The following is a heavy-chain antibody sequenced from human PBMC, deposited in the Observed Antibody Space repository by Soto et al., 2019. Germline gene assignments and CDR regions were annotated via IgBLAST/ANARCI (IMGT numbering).Heavy chain of an antibody. J-gene: IGHJ4*02. D-gene: IGHD3-10*01. Sequence: QVQLVQSGAELKKPGASVKVSCKASGYTFSNYDMNWVRQATGQGPEWIGWVNPNNGDTGYAQKFQGRVTLTTDISTPPAYMELTSLRSEDTAIYYCANVSRKGSAIDFDYWGQGTLITVSS. V-gene: IGHV1-8*01. CDR1: GYTFSNYD. CDR3: ANVSRKGSAIDFDY. CDR2: VNPNNGDT.